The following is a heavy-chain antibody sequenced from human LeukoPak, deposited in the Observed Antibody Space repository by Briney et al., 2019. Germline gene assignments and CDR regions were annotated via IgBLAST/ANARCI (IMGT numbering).Heavy chain of an antibody. Sequence: PSETLSLTCTVSGGSISSYYWSWIRQPPGKGLEWIGYIYYSGSTNYNPSLKSRVTISVDTSKNQFSLKLSSLTAADTAVYYCARGPGYSSGWYLIYYFDYWGQGTLVTVSS. V-gene: IGHV4-59*12. CDR2: IYYSGST. D-gene: IGHD6-19*01. CDR1: GGSISSYY. CDR3: ARGPGYSSGWYLIYYFDY. J-gene: IGHJ4*02.